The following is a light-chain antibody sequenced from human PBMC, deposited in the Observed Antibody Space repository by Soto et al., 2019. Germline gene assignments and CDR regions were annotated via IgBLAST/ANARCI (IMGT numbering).Light chain of an antibody. CDR2: DAS. CDR3: KKNNSYSGR. V-gene: IGKV1-5*01. Sequence: DIQMTQSPSTLSASVGDRVTITCRASQSISSWLAWYQQKPGKAPKLLIYDASSLESGVPSRFSGGGSGTKYTLTTSSWQPVVFEYYYDKKNNSYSGRFANGTKGEI. J-gene: IGKJ1*01. CDR1: QSISSW.